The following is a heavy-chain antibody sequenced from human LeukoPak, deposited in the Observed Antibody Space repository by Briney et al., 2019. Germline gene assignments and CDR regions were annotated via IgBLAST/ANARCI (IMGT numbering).Heavy chain of an antibody. V-gene: IGHV4-34*01. Sequence: PSETLSLTCSVYGGSFSGYYWTWIRQPPGKGLEWIGEIDHSESANHSPSLKSRLTISVDTSKNQFSLELSSVTAADTAVYYCARDSLWGAFDIWGQGTMVTVSS. CDR3: ARDSLWGAFDI. D-gene: IGHD2/OR15-2a*01. CDR2: IDHSESA. CDR1: GGSFSGYY. J-gene: IGHJ3*02.